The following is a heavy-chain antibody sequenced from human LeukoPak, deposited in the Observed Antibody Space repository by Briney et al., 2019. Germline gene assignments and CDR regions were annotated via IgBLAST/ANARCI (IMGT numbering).Heavy chain of an antibody. V-gene: IGHV4-59*01. CDR1: GGSMSSYY. CDR2: IYYSGST. Sequence: SETLSLTCTVSGGSMSSYYWRWARQPPGKGLEWSGYIYYSGSTNYNPSLKSRVTISVDTSKNQFSLKLSSVTAADPAVYYCARDARYSSGWLPVADYGMDVWGQGTTVTVSS. CDR3: ARDARYSSGWLPVADYGMDV. D-gene: IGHD6-19*01. J-gene: IGHJ6*02.